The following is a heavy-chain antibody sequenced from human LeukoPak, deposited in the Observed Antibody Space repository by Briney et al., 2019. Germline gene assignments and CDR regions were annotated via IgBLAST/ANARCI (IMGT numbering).Heavy chain of an antibody. CDR2: IYYSGST. CDR1: GGSISSSSYY. Sequence: PSETLSLTCTVSGGSISSSSYYWGWIRQPPGKGLEWIGSIYYSGSTYYNPSLKSRVTISVDTSKNQFSLKLSSVTAADTAVYYCARLLNGIAAAGDAFDIWGXXTMXTVSS. D-gene: IGHD6-13*01. CDR3: ARLLNGIAAAGDAFDI. V-gene: IGHV4-39*01. J-gene: IGHJ3*02.